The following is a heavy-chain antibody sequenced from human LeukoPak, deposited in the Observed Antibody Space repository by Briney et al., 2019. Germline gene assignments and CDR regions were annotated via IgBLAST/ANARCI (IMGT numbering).Heavy chain of an antibody. J-gene: IGHJ5*02. Sequence: PGESLKISCKGSGYSFTSYWIGWVRQMPGKGLEWMGIIYPGDSDTRYSPSFQGQVTISADKSISTAYLQWSSLKASDTAMYYCARRPGGSGSHNWFDPWGQGTLVTVSS. V-gene: IGHV5-51*01. D-gene: IGHD3-10*01. CDR3: ARRPGGSGSHNWFDP. CDR1: GYSFTSYW. CDR2: IYPGDSDT.